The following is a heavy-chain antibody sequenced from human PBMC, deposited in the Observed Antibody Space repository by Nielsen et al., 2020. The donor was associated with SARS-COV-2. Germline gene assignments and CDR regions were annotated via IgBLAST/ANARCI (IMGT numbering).Heavy chain of an antibody. CDR1: GGSISSSSYY. D-gene: IGHD3-10*01. CDR3: ARLAGRLLWFGETKNLDY. J-gene: IGHJ4*02. V-gene: IGHV4-39*01. CDR2: IYYSGST. Sequence: SETLSLTCTVSGGSISSSSYYWGWIRQPPGKGLEWIGSIYYSGSTYYNPSLKSRVTISVDTSKNQFSLKLSSVTAADTAVYYCARLAGRLLWFGETKNLDYWGQGTLVTVSS.